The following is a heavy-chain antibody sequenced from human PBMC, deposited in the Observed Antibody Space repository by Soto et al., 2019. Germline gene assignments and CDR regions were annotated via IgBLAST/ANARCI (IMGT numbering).Heavy chain of an antibody. J-gene: IGHJ2*01. V-gene: IGHV3-23*01. CDR1: EFTFSNYA. CDR3: AKAEAGDWYFDL. Sequence: EVQLLESGGGLAQPGGSLRLSCGASEFTFSNYAMSWVRQAPGKGLEWVSGISGSGGSTNYADSVKGRFTISRDNSKNILYLQMNILSAEDTAIYYCAKAEAGDWYFDLWGRGTLVSVSS. CDR2: ISGSGGST. D-gene: IGHD6-19*01.